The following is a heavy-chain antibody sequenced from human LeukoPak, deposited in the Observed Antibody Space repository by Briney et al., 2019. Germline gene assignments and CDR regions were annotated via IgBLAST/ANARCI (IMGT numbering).Heavy chain of an antibody. CDR3: ARDRAMVRGVITGWFDP. D-gene: IGHD3-10*01. Sequence: GGSLRLSCAASGFTFSSYAMHWVRQAPGKGLEWVAVISYDGSNKYYADSVKGRFTTSRDNSKNTLYLQMNSLRAEDTAVYYCARDRAMVRGVITGWFDPWGQGTLVTVSP. CDR1: GFTFSSYA. J-gene: IGHJ5*02. V-gene: IGHV3-30*04. CDR2: ISYDGSNK.